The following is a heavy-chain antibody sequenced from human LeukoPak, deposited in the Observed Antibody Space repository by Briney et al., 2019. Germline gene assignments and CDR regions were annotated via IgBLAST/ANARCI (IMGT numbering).Heavy chain of an antibody. J-gene: IGHJ4*02. CDR2: INSDGSTT. Sequence: PGGSLRLSCAASRFTFSSYWMHWVRHAPGKGLVWVSRINSDGSTTTYADSVKGRFTVSRDNAKNTLYLQMNSLRAEDTALYYCAKDGGYLFGGGIDYWGQGTLVTVSS. CDR3: AKDGGYLFGGGIDY. V-gene: IGHV3-74*01. CDR1: RFTFSSYW. D-gene: IGHD3-16*01.